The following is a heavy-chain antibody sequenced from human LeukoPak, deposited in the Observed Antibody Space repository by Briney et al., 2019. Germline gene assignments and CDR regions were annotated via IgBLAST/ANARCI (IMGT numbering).Heavy chain of an antibody. Sequence: PSETLSLTCTVSDGSISSSSYYWDWIRQPPGKGLEWIGSIYYSGSTYYNPSLESRVTISVDTSKNQFSLKLSSVTAADTAVYYCARSGYPGRLLDYWGQGTLVTVSS. CDR1: DGSISSSSYY. CDR2: IYYSGST. J-gene: IGHJ4*02. V-gene: IGHV4-39*07. CDR3: ARSGYPGRLLDY. D-gene: IGHD3-3*01.